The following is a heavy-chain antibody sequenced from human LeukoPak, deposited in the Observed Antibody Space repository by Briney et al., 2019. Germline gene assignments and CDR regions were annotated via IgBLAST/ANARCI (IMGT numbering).Heavy chain of an antibody. CDR1: GGSISGGDYY. D-gene: IGHD3-10*01. V-gene: IGHV4-30-4*01. CDR3: ARVPYYYGSGSYFDY. CDR2: IYYSGST. J-gene: IGHJ4*02. Sequence: SETLSLTCTVSGGSISGGDYYWSWIRQPPGKGLEWIGYIYYSGSTYYNPSLKSRVTISVDTSKSQFSLKLSSVTAADTAVYYCARVPYYYGSGSYFDYWGQGTLVTVSS.